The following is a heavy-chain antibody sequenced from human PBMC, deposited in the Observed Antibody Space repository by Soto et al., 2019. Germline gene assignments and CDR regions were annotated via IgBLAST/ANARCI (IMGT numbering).Heavy chain of an antibody. Sequence: QVQLVQSGAEVMKPGASVRVSCKASGYTFTSYDINWVRQATGQGLEWMGWMNPNSGNTGSAQKCQGRVTMTRNTSIRTAYMELSSLRSEDTAVYYCARGRGYCSGGSCPYYFDYWGQGTLVTVSS. CDR2: MNPNSGNT. CDR1: GYTFTSYD. J-gene: IGHJ4*02. CDR3: ARGRGYCSGGSCPYYFDY. V-gene: IGHV1-8*01. D-gene: IGHD2-15*01.